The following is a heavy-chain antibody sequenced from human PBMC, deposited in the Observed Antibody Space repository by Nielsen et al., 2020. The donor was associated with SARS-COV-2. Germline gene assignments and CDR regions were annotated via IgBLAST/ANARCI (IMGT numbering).Heavy chain of an antibody. V-gene: IGHV3-30*03. CDR2: ISYDGSNK. CDR3: ARDPGPYTSGHGF. D-gene: IGHD6-19*01. J-gene: IGHJ4*02. CDR1: GFTFSSYG. Sequence: GGSLRLSCAASGFTFSSYGMHWVRQAPGKGLEWVAVISYDGSNKYYADSVKGRFTISRDNSKNTLYLQMNSLRAEDTAIYYCARDPGPYTSGHGFWGEGTLVTVSS.